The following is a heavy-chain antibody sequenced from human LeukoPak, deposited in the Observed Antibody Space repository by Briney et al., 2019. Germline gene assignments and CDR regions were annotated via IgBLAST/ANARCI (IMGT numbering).Heavy chain of an antibody. CDR1: GFTFSSYG. CDR2: ISYDGSNK. V-gene: IGHV3-30*03. J-gene: IGHJ4*02. Sequence: GGSLRLSCAASGFTFSSYGMHWVRQAPGKGLEWVAVISYDGSNKYYADSVKGRFTISRDNSKNTLYLQMNSLRAEDTAVYYCARASRGDSSSWYVRYWGQGTLVTVSS. CDR3: ARASRGDSSSWYVRY. D-gene: IGHD6-13*01.